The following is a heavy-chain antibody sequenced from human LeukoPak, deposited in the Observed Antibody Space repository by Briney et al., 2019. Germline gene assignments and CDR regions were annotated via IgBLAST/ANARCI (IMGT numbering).Heavy chain of an antibody. Sequence: GGSLRLSCAASGFTFSSYWMSWVRQAPGKGREGVANIKQDGREKYYVDSVKGGFTISRDNAKNSLYLQMNSLRAEDTAVYYCAGDRTARLRSSREGDYWGQGTLVTVSS. CDR2: IKQDGREK. CDR1: GFTFSSYW. J-gene: IGHJ4*02. D-gene: IGHD4-17*01. V-gene: IGHV3-7*01. CDR3: AGDRTARLRSSREGDY.